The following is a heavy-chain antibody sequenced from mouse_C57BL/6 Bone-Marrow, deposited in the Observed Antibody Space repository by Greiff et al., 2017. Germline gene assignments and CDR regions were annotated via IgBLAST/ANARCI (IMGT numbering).Heavy chain of an antibody. V-gene: IGHV5-16*01. D-gene: IGHD2-3*01. CDR1: GFTFSDYY. Sequence: EVKVVESEGGLVQPGSSMKLSCTASGFTFSDYYMAWVRQVPEKGLEWVANINYDGSSTYYLDSLKSRFIISRDNAKNILYLQMSSLKSEDTATYYCARGDGYYDYAMDYWGQGTSVTVSS. J-gene: IGHJ4*01. CDR3: ARGDGYYDYAMDY. CDR2: INYDGSST.